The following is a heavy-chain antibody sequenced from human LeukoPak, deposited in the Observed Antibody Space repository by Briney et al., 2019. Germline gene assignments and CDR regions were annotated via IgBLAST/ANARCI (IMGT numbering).Heavy chain of an antibody. D-gene: IGHD2-2*01. CDR1: GGSFSGYY. Sequence: PSETLSLTCAVYGGSFSGYYWSWIRQPPGKGLEWIGEINHSGSTNYNPSLESRVTISVDTSKNQFSLKLSSVTAADTAVYYCARGLPLVVVPAASGGRWGQGTLVTVSS. CDR2: INHSGST. V-gene: IGHV4-34*01. J-gene: IGHJ4*02. CDR3: ARGLPLVVVPAASGGR.